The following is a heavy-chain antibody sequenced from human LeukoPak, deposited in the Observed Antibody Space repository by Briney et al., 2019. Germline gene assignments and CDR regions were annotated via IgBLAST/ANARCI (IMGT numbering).Heavy chain of an antibody. J-gene: IGHJ6*03. V-gene: IGHV1-69*05. CDR2: SIPIFGTA. Sequence: ASVKVSCKASVGTFSSYAISSVRHAPGHGLEWMGGSIPIFGTANYAQKFQGRVTINTDESTSTAYMERSSLRSEDKAVYYCARATYNWNYVESYYYYYYMDVWGKGTTVTVSS. CDR1: VGTFSSYA. CDR3: ARATYNWNYVESYYYYYYMDV. D-gene: IGHD1-7*01.